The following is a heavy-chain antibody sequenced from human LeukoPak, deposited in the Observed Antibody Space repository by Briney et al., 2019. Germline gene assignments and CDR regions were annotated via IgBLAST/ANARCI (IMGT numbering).Heavy chain of an antibody. CDR2: IIPVLGTA. CDR3: ASDRSGSNWYSDY. Sequence: GASVKVSCKASGGTFNSYSISWVRQAPGQGLEWMGRIIPVLGTADYAQKFQGRVTITADRSTTTAYLELSSLISDDTAVYFCASDRSGSNWYSDYWGQGTLVTVSS. CDR1: GGTFNSYS. D-gene: IGHD6-13*01. J-gene: IGHJ4*02. V-gene: IGHV1-69*08.